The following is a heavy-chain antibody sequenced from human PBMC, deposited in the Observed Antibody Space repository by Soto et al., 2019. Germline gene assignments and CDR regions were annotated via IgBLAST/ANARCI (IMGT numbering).Heavy chain of an antibody. CDR2: ISDSGRSA. Sequence: GGSLRLSCGASGFTASNYAMTWVRQAPGKGLQWVSTISDSGRSAYYADSVKGRFAISRDNSKNTLFLQMNDLQAEDTAVYFCAKDARRTGLVGHWIDWGQGTRVTVSS. V-gene: IGHV3-23*01. CDR3: AKDARRTGLVGHWID. CDR1: GFTASNYA. J-gene: IGHJ4*02. D-gene: IGHD2-8*02.